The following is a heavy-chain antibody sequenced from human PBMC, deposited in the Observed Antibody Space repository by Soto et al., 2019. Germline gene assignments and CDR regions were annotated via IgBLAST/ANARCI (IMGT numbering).Heavy chain of an antibody. Sequence: EVQLVESGGVSVQPGGSLRLSCAASGFSLSNYWMHWVRQAPGKGLVWVSRSNIDGSTTTYADSVKGRFTISRDNAKHTLYLQMNSLRDEDTAVYYCVRIRRGDGYTFGYWGQGTMVTVSS. CDR3: VRIRRGDGYTFGY. V-gene: IGHV3-74*01. CDR2: SNIDGSTT. D-gene: IGHD5-12*01. CDR1: GFSLSNYW. J-gene: IGHJ4*02.